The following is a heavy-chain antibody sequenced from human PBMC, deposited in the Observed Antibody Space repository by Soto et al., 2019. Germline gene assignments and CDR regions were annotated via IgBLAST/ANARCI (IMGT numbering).Heavy chain of an antibody. D-gene: IGHD1-26*01. Sequence: QVQLVQSGAEVKKPGSSVKVSCKASGGTFSSYSINWVRQAPGQGLEWMGEIIPIFGTANYAQKFQGRVTITADESTSIAYMELSSLRSEDTAVYYCARDVGRHSGGIDYWGQGTLVTVSS. CDR1: GGTFSSYS. J-gene: IGHJ4*02. V-gene: IGHV1-69*01. CDR2: IIPIFGTA. CDR3: ARDVGRHSGGIDY.